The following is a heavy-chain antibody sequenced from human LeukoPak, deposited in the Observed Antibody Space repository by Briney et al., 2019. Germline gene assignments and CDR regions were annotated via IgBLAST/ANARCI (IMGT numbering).Heavy chain of an antibody. Sequence: ASVKVSCKASGYTFTSYYMHWVRQAPGQGLEWMGIINPSGGSTSYAQKFQGRVTMTRHTSTSTVYMELSSLRSEDTAVYYCASNYGSGSYFDYWGQGTLVTVSS. J-gene: IGHJ4*02. CDR1: GYTFTSYY. CDR2: INPSGGST. D-gene: IGHD3-10*01. CDR3: ASNYGSGSYFDY. V-gene: IGHV1-46*03.